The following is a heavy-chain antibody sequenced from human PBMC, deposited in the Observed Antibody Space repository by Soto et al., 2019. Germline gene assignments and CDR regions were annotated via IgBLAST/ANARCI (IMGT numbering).Heavy chain of an antibody. CDR3: AKDGPRRTSGYLFDY. D-gene: IGHD5-18*01. CDR1: GFTFSTYA. Sequence: EVQLLESGGKLVQPGGSLTLSCAASGFTFSTYAMAWVRQAPGKGLEWVSGVSASGLNTDYADPVKGRFYISRDNSKNTEFLTMNCLRAEDTALYYGAKDGPRRTSGYLFDYWGQGTPVNVSS. J-gene: IGHJ4*02. CDR2: VSASGLNT. V-gene: IGHV3-23*01.